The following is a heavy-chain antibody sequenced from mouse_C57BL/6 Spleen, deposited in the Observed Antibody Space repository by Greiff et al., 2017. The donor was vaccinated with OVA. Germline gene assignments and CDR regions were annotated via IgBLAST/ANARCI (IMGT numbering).Heavy chain of an antibody. V-gene: IGHV5-16*01. CDR2: INYDGSST. J-gene: IGHJ2*01. Sequence: EVKLMESEGGLVQPGSSMKLSCTASGFTFSDYYMAWVRQVPEKGLEWVANINYDGSSTYYLDSLKSRFIISRDNAKNILYLQMSSLKSEDTATYYCARGTYVDYWGQGTTLTVSS. CDR3: ARGTYVDY. CDR1: GFTFSDYY.